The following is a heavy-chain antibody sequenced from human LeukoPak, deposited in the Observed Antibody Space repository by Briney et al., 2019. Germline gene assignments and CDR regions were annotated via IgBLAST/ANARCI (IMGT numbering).Heavy chain of an antibody. Sequence: GGSLRLSCEASGFTLSTYWMNWVRQVPGKGLDWLANINPDGSGKRYVDSVKGRFTIARDNADNSLSLQMNSLRAEDTAVYYCASWVAGGNSWGQGTLVTVSS. D-gene: IGHD2-15*01. CDR2: INPDGSGK. CDR3: ASWVAGGNS. J-gene: IGHJ4*02. V-gene: IGHV3-7*01. CDR1: GFTLSTYW.